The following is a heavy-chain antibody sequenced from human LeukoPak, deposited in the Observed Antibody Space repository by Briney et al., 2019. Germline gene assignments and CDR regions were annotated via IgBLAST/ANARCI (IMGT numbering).Heavy chain of an antibody. V-gene: IGHV3-21*01. J-gene: IGHJ4*02. D-gene: IGHD3-10*01. CDR3: ARVERITMVRGVIIGVDY. CDR2: ISSSSSYI. Sequence: GGSLRLSCAASGFTFSSYSMTWVRQAPGKGLEWVSSISSSSSYIYYADSVKGRFTISRDNAKNSLYLQMNSLRAEDTAVYYCARVERITMVRGVIIGVDYWGQGTLVTVSS. CDR1: GFTFSSYS.